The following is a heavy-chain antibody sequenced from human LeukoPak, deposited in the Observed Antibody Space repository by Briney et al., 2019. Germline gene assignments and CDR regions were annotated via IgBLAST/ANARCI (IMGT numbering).Heavy chain of an antibody. CDR2: INHSGST. J-gene: IGHJ6*02. D-gene: IGHD4-17*01. Sequence: SETLSLTCAVYGGSFSGYYWSWIRQPPGKGLEWIGEINHSGSTYYNPSLKSRVTISVDRSKNQFSLKLSSVTAADTAVYYCARGRGGDYDDYYYGMDVWGQGTTVTVSS. CDR3: ARGRGGDYDDYYYGMDV. V-gene: IGHV4-34*01. CDR1: GGSFSGYY.